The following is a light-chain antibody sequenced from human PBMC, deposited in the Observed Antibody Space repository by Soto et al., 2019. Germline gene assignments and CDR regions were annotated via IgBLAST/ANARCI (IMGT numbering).Light chain of an antibody. J-gene: IGLJ2*01. Sequence: QSALTQPRSVSGSPGQPVTISCTGISSDVGGYVYVSWYQQHPGKAPHLIIYDVNKRPSGAPHRFSGSKSGNTASLTISGLQEEDEADYYCWSYGGSYTSEVFGGGTKLTVL. CDR1: SSDVGGYVY. V-gene: IGLV2-11*01. CDR2: DVN. CDR3: WSYGGSYTSEV.